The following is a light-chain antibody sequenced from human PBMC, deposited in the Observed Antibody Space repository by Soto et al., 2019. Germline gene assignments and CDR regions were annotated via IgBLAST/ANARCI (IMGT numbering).Light chain of an antibody. Sequence: DIQMTQSPPSLSASVGDRVTITCRASQGIEGFLAWYQQKPGTAPKLLVYGTSTLQVGVPSRFSGSGWGNDFTLTISSVQPEVVATYYCQKYNKAPLTVGQGTKVYV. J-gene: IGKJ3*01. V-gene: IGKV1-27*01. CDR2: GTS. CDR3: QKYNKAPLT. CDR1: QGIEGF.